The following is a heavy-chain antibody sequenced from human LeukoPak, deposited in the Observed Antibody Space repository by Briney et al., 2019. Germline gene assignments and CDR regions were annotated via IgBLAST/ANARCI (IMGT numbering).Heavy chain of an antibody. CDR1: GFTFSGSA. V-gene: IGHV3-73*01. CDR2: IRSKANSYAT. J-gene: IGHJ4*02. CDR3: TRRSDTAAGTSAVDY. Sequence: GGSLRLSCAASGFTFSGSAMHWVRQASGKGLEWVGRIRSKANSYATAYAASVKGRFTISRDDSKNTAYLQMNSLKTEDTAVYYCTRRSDTAAGTSAVDYWAREPWSPSPQ. D-gene: IGHD6-13*01.